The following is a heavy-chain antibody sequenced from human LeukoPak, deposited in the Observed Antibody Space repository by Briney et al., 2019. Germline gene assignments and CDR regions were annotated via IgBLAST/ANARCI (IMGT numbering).Heavy chain of an antibody. Sequence: GGSLRLSCAASGFTFSHYWMTWVRQAPGKGLEWVANVKEDVSQKTYVDSVKGRFTISRDNAKNSLFLQMNNVRADDTAVYYCVSRGYSDPDYWGQGTLVAVSS. D-gene: IGHD6-19*01. CDR3: VSRGYSDPDY. V-gene: IGHV3-7*01. CDR1: GFTFSHYW. J-gene: IGHJ4*02. CDR2: VKEDVSQK.